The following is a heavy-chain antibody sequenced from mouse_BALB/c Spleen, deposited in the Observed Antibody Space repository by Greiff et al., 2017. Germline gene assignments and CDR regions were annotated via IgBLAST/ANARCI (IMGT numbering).Heavy chain of an antibody. J-gene: IGHJ2*01. D-gene: IGHD1-2*01. Sequence: EVQLVESGGGLVQPGGSRKLSCAASGFTFSSFGMHWVRQAPEKGLEWVAYISSGSSTIYYADTVKGRFTISRDNPKNTLFLQMTSLRSEDTAMYYCARRRDYGLDYWGQGTTLTVSS. CDR1: GFTFSSFG. V-gene: IGHV5-17*02. CDR3: ARRRDYGLDY. CDR2: ISSGSSTI.